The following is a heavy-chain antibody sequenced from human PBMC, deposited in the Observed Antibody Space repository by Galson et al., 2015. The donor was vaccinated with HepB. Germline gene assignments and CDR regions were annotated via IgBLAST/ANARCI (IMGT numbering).Heavy chain of an antibody. V-gene: IGHV3-74*01. D-gene: IGHD3-22*01. CDR3: AREAAIVVPYFDN. J-gene: IGHJ4*02. CDR1: GFSFNNYW. CDR2: INSDGSAT. Sequence: SLRLSCAASGFSFNNYWMHWVRHVPGKGLVWVSRINSDGSATSYADPVKGRFTISRDNAKNTLYLQMNSLRVEDTAVYHCAREAAIVVPYFDNWGQGTLVTVSS.